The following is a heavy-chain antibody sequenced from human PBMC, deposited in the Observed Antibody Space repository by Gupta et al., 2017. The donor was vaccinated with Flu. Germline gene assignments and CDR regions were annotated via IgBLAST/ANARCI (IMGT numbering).Heavy chain of an antibody. CDR2: IYSGGST. D-gene: IGHD4-17*01. CDR3: AREYGAQPEYYGDY. CDR1: GSPVSSNY. Sequence: EVQLVESGGGLVQPGGSLRLSCGASGSPVSSNYMSWVRQAPGKGLEWVSVIYSGGSTYYADSVKGRFTISRDNSKNTLYLQMNSLRAEDTAVYYCAREYGAQPEYYGDYWGQGTLVTVSS. V-gene: IGHV3-66*02. J-gene: IGHJ4*02.